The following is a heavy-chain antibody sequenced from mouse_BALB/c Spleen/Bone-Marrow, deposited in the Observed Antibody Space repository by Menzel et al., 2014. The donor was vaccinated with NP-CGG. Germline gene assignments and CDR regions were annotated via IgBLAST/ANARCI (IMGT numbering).Heavy chain of an antibody. Sequence: DLVKPGASVKLSCKASGYTFTNYWINWIKQRPGQGLEWIGRIAPGSGSTYYNEMFKGKATLTVDTSSSTAYIQLSSLSSEDSAVYFCARGIYYGNYVYAMDYWGQGTSGTVSS. J-gene: IGHJ4*01. CDR3: ARGIYYGNYVYAMDY. V-gene: IGHV1S41*01. CDR1: GYTFTNYW. CDR2: IAPGSGST. D-gene: IGHD2-1*01.